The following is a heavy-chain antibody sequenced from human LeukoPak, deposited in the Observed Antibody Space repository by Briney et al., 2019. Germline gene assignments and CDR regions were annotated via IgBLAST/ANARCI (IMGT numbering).Heavy chain of an antibody. J-gene: IGHJ4*02. CDR1: GYTFTGYY. V-gene: IGHV1-69*02. CDR3: ARNVPKFGELLNDY. CDR2: IIPILGIA. D-gene: IGHD3-10*01. Sequence: SVKVSCKASGYTFTGYYMHWVRQAPGQGLEWMGRIIPILGIANYAQKFQGRVTITADKSTSTAYMELSSLRSEDTAVYYCARNVPKFGELLNDYWGQGTLVTVSS.